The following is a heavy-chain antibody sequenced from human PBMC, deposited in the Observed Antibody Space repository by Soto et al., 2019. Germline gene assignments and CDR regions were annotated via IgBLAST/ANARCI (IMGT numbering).Heavy chain of an antibody. D-gene: IGHD3-10*01. CDR3: ARRGHGSGSYHPFDY. Sequence: ESLTISRKGSGDSFSSHWIGWVRQMPGKGLEWMGIIYPGDSDTRYSPSFQGQVLISADTSISTAYLQWSSLKASDTAMYYCARRGHGSGSYHPFDYWGQGALVTVSS. J-gene: IGHJ4*02. CDR2: IYPGDSDT. V-gene: IGHV5-51*06. CDR1: GDSFSSHW.